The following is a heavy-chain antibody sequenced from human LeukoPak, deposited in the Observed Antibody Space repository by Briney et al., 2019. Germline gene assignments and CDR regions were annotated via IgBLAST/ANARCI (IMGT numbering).Heavy chain of an antibody. CDR2: INPSGGST. CDR3: ANNTEYSSSSVSSYMDV. J-gene: IGHJ6*03. CDR1: GYTFTGYY. D-gene: IGHD6-6*01. V-gene: IGHV1-46*01. Sequence: ASVKVSCKASGYTFTGYYMHWVRQAPGQGLEWMGIINPSGGSTSYAQKFQGRGTMTRDMSTSTVYMELSSLRSEDTAVYYCANNTEYSSSSVSSYMDVWGKGTTVTVSS.